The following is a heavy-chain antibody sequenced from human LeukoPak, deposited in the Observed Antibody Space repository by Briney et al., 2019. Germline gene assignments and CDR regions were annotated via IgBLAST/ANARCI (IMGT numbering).Heavy chain of an antibody. CDR2: IYYSGST. CDR1: GGSISNGDHY. Sequence: SETLSLTCTVSGGSISNGDHYWSWIRQHPGKGLEWIGHIYYSGSTYYNPSLKSRGIISVETSKNQFSLKLSSVTAADTAVYYCGRVVYCNGGSCQIFAFDIWGQGTMVTVSS. CDR3: GRVVYCNGGSCQIFAFDI. J-gene: IGHJ3*02. V-gene: IGHV4-31*03. D-gene: IGHD2-15*01.